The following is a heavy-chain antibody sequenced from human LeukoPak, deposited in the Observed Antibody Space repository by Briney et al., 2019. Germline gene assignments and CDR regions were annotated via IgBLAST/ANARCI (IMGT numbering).Heavy chain of an antibody. CDR3: ARLFGTVTIYDY. D-gene: IGHD3-3*01. CDR2: IKPDGSDK. Sequence: GGSLRLSCAASGFIFSTYWMSWVRQAPGKGLEWVASIKPDGSDKYYVDSVRGRFTISRDNAENSLYLRMNSLRAEDTAVYYCARLFGTVTIYDYWGQGTLVAVSS. V-gene: IGHV3-7*01. J-gene: IGHJ4*02. CDR1: GFIFSTYW.